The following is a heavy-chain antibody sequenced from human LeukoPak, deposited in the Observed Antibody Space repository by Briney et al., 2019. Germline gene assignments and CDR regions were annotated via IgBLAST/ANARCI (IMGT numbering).Heavy chain of an antibody. CDR2: INNDESST. Sequence: GGALRVSRVASGRTLSSYLMHWVRQAPGKGGVWVLRINNDESSTRNEHSVKGRIPISRDNAKNTLYLQMNRRRADDTAVYYCARETLINVDAFDIWGQGTMVTVSS. D-gene: IGHD3-16*01. CDR3: ARETLINVDAFDI. CDR1: GRTLSSYL. V-gene: IGHV3-74*01. J-gene: IGHJ3*02.